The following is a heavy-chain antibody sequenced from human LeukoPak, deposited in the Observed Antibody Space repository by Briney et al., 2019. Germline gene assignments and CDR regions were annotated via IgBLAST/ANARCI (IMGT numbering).Heavy chain of an antibody. CDR3: ARYCSSTSCYSYTHSFDP. D-gene: IGHD2-2*01. CDR1: GGSISSSSYY. Sequence: SETLSLTCTVSGGSISSSSYYWGWIRQPPGKGLEWIGSIYYSGSTYYNPSLKSRVTISVDTSKNHFSLKLSSVTAADTAVYYCARYCSSTSCYSYTHSFDPWGQGTLVTVSS. CDR2: IYYSGST. J-gene: IGHJ5*02. V-gene: IGHV4-39*07.